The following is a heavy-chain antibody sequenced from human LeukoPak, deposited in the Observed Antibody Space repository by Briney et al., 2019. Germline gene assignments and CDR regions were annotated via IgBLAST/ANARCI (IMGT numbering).Heavy chain of an antibody. CDR2: INSDGSST. CDR1: GFTFSSYA. CDR3: ARVKNFDFDY. J-gene: IGHJ4*02. D-gene: IGHD1-7*01. Sequence: GGSLGLSCAASGFTFSSYAMHWVRQAPGKGLVWVSRINSDGSSTSYADSVKGRFTISRDNAKNTLYLQMNSLRAEDTAVYYCARVKNFDFDYWRQGSLVTVSS. V-gene: IGHV3-74*01.